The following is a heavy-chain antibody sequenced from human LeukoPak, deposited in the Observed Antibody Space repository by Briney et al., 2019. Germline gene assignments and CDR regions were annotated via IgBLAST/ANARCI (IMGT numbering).Heavy chain of an antibody. D-gene: IGHD4-11*01. CDR1: GFTFSSYA. J-gene: IGHJ5*02. Sequence: GSLRLSCAASGFTFSSYAMSWVRQTPGKGLEWVGSIYYNGDTYYNPSFKSRVSMSVDTAKNQISLILTSVTAADAAVYYCSREGYSCPNWFDTWGQGTLVTVSS. V-gene: IGHV4-39*07. CDR2: IYYNGDT. CDR3: SREGYSCPNWFDT.